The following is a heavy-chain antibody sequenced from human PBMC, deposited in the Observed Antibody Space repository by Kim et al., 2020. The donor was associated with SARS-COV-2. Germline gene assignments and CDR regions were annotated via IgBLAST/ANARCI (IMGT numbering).Heavy chain of an antibody. J-gene: IGHJ6*02. CDR2: IWYDGSNK. CDR3: ARGSYSSSSRGYYYYGMDV. D-gene: IGHD6-6*01. V-gene: IGHV3-33*08. Sequence: GGSLRLSCAASGFTFSSYGMHWVRQAPGKGLEWVAVIWYDGSNKYYADSVKGRFTISRDNSKNTLYLQMNSLRAEDTAVYYCARGSYSSSSRGYYYYGMDVWGQGTTVTVSS. CDR1: GFTFSSYG.